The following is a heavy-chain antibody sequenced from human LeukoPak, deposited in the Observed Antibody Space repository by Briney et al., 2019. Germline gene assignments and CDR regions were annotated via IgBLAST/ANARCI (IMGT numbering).Heavy chain of an antibody. Sequence: SETLSLTCAVYGGSFSGYYWSWIRQPPGKGLEWIGEINHSGSTNYNPSLKSRVTISVDTSKNQFSLKLTSVTAADTAVYYCARGNADWGQGTLVTVSS. CDR1: GGSFSGYY. CDR2: INHSGST. V-gene: IGHV4-34*01. J-gene: IGHJ4*02. CDR3: ARGNAD.